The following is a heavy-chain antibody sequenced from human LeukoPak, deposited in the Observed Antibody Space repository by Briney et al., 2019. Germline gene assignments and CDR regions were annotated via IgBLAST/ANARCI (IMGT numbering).Heavy chain of an antibody. Sequence: GGSLRLSCAASGFTVSSNYMSWVRQAPGEGLEWVSVIYSGGSTYYADSVKGRFTISRDNSKSSLYLQMNSLRTEDTALYYCAKDAHWGYGDYCLDYWGQGTLVTVSS. CDR2: IYSGGST. D-gene: IGHD4-17*01. CDR3: AKDAHWGYGDYCLDY. J-gene: IGHJ4*02. V-gene: IGHV3-53*05. CDR1: GFTVSSNY.